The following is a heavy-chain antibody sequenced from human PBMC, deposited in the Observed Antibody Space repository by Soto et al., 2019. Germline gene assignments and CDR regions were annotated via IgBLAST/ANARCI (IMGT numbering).Heavy chain of an antibody. J-gene: IGHJ6*02. CDR1: GGSISSGYY. CDR3: ARGVWGGYSSSWTSGPYYYYGMDV. Sequence: SETLSLTCTVSGGSISSGYYWSWIRQYPGKGLEWIGYIYYSGNTYYNPSLKSRVSISLDTSKSQFSLKLDSVTAADTAVYYCARGVWGGYSSSWTSGPYYYYGMDVWGQGTTVTVS. CDR2: IYYSGNT. V-gene: IGHV4-31*03. D-gene: IGHD6-13*01.